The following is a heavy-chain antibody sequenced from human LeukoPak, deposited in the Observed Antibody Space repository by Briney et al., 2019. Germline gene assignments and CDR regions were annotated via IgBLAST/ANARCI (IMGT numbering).Heavy chain of an antibody. J-gene: IGHJ3*02. CDR1: GGSISSSGYY. D-gene: IGHD1-26*01. CDR2: IYYSGST. Sequence: PSETLSLTCTVSGGSISSSGYYWGWIRQPPGKGLEWIGTIYYSGSTYYNPSLKSRVTISVDTSKIQFSLKLYSVTAADTAVYYCARQPEEWELLPWSAFDIWGQGTMVTVSS. CDR3: ARQPEEWELLPWSAFDI. V-gene: IGHV4-39*01.